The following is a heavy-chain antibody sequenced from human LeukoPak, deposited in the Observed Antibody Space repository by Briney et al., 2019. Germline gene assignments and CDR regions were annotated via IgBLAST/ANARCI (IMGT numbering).Heavy chain of an antibody. J-gene: IGHJ4*02. CDR2: ISSSGSTI. V-gene: IGHV3-11*04. CDR3: ARAYYGSALPFDY. CDR1: GFTFSDYY. D-gene: IGHD3-10*01. Sequence: PGGSPRLSCAASGFTFSDYYMSWIRQAPGKGLEWVSYISSSGSTIYYADSVKGRFTISRDNAKNSLYPQMNSLRAEDTAVYYCARAYYGSALPFDYWGQGTLVTVSS.